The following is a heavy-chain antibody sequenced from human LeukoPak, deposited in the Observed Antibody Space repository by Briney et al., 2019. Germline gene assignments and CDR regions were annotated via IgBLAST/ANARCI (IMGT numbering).Heavy chain of an antibody. CDR2: ISSSGSTI. D-gene: IGHD4-17*01. J-gene: IGHJ4*02. CDR3: AKELHGDYGGDY. CDR1: GFTFSSYE. V-gene: IGHV3-48*03. Sequence: PGGSLRLSCAASGFTFSSYEMNWVRQAPGKGLEWVSYISSSGSTIYYADSVKGRFTISRDNAKNSLYLQMNSLRAEDTAVYYCAKELHGDYGGDYWGQGTLVTVSS.